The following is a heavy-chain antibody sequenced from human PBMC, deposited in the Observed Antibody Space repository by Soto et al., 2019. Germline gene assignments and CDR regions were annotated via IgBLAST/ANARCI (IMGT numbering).Heavy chain of an antibody. CDR1: GGPISSGDYY. V-gene: IGHV4-30-4*01. CDR2: IYYSGST. CDR3: ARDSGRGYSYGYPFGYFDY. J-gene: IGHJ4*02. D-gene: IGHD5-18*01. Sequence: SETLSLTCTVSGGPISSGDYYWSWIRQPPGKGLEWIGYIYYSGSTYYNPSLKSRVTISVDTSKNQFSLKLSSVTAADTAVYYCARDSGRGYSYGYPFGYFDYWGQGTLVTVSS.